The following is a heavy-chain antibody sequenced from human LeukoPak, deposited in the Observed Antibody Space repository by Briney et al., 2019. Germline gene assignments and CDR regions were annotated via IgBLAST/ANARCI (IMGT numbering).Heavy chain of an antibody. J-gene: IGHJ4*02. CDR3: AKVWWFGELLLPGGIDY. Sequence: GGSLRLSCAASGFTFSSYAMSWVRQAPGKGLEWVSAISGSGGSTYYADSVKGRFTISRDNSKNTLYLQMNSLRAEDTAVYYCAKVWWFGELLLPGGIDYWGQGTLVTVSS. CDR2: ISGSGGST. D-gene: IGHD3-10*01. V-gene: IGHV3-23*01. CDR1: GFTFSSYA.